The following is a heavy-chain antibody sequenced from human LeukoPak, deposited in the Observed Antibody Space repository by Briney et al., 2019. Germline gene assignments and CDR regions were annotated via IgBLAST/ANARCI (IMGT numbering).Heavy chain of an antibody. CDR2: ISSSGGST. J-gene: IGHJ5*02. Sequence: TGGSLTLSCAASGFTFSSYAMSWVRQAPGKGLEWVSAISSSGGSTYYADSVKGRFTISRDNSKNTLYLQMNSLRAEDTAVYYCAKDRITMIVVVNFDPWGQGTLVTVSS. V-gene: IGHV3-23*01. D-gene: IGHD3-22*01. CDR1: GFTFSSYA. CDR3: AKDRITMIVVVNFDP.